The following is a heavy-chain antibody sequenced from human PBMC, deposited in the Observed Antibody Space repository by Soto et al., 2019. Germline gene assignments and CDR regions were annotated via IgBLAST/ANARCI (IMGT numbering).Heavy chain of an antibody. D-gene: IGHD2-15*01. CDR3: AKDHNHCSGGSCYGTDY. J-gene: IGHJ4*02. V-gene: IGHV3-30*18. CDR2: ISYDGSNK. Sequence: GGSLRLSCAASGFTFSSYGMHWVRQAPGKXLEWVAVISYDGSNKYYAELVKGRFTISRDNSKNTLNLQMNSLRAEDTAVYFCAKDHNHCSGGSCYGTDYWGQGTLVTVSS. CDR1: GFTFSSYG.